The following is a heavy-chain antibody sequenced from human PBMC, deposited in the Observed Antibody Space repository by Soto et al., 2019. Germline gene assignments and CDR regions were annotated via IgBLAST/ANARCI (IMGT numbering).Heavy chain of an antibody. J-gene: IGHJ6*02. D-gene: IGHD2-2*01. V-gene: IGHV4-31*03. CDR1: GGSISSGGYY. Sequence: QVQLQESGPGLVKPSQTLSLTCTVSGGSISSGGYYWSWIRQHPGKGLEWIGYIYYSASTYYNPSLKSRVTISVDTSKDQFSLKLSSVTAADTAVYYCAVSRDGYSMDVWGQGTTVTVSS. CDR2: IYYSAST. CDR3: AVSRDGYSMDV.